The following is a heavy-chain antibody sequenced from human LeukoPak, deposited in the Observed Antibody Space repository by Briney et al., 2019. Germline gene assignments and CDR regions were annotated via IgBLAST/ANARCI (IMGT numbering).Heavy chain of an antibody. CDR3: ARDIDREFNWFDP. CDR2: INAANGNT. V-gene: IGHV1-3*01. J-gene: IGHJ5*02. Sequence: VASVKVSCKTSGYTFTSYGMHWVRQAPGQRLEWMGWINAANGNTKYSQKFQGRVTTTTDTSESTAYMELSSLRSEDTALYYCARDIDREFNWFDPWGQGTLVTVSS. D-gene: IGHD1-14*01. CDR1: GYTFTSYG.